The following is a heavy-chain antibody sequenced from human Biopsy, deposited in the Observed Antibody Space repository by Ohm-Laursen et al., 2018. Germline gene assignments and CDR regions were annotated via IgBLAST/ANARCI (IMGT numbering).Heavy chain of an antibody. CDR1: GFAFNLYE. Sequence: GSLRLSCSASGFAFNLYEMNWVRQAPGKGMEWISYIYGGGNPVSYADSVKGRFTISRDNAHNSLYLHMNSLRAEDTAVYYCARLNSGTYDASDLWGQGTMVIVSS. CDR2: IYGGGNPV. CDR3: ARLNSGTYDASDL. J-gene: IGHJ3*01. V-gene: IGHV3-48*03. D-gene: IGHD1-26*01.